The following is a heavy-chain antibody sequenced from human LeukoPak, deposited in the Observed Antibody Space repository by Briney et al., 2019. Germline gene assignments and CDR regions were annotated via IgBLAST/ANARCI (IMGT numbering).Heavy chain of an antibody. V-gene: IGHV3-53*05. D-gene: IGHD3-10*01. J-gene: IGHJ4*02. Sequence: GGSLRLSCAASGFPVSNNYMNWVRQAPGKGLEWISAIYTGGTTYYADSVMGRFTISRDNSKNTLFLQMNSLRTDDTAVYYCARGPDSYGSGTYYHYFDSWGQGTLVTVSS. CDR2: IYTGGTT. CDR1: GFPVSNNY. CDR3: ARGPDSYGSGTYYHYFDS.